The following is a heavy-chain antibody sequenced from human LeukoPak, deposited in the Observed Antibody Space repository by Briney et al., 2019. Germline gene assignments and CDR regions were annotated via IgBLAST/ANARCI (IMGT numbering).Heavy chain of an antibody. J-gene: IGHJ4*02. CDR1: GFTFSSYA. Sequence: PGGSLRLSCAASGFTFSSYAMSWVRQAPGKGLEWVSAISGSGGSTYYADSVKGRFTISRDNSKNALYLQMNSLRAEDTAVYYCARFPSSSWYFDYWGQGTLVTVSS. CDR2: ISGSGGST. V-gene: IGHV3-23*01. D-gene: IGHD6-13*01. CDR3: ARFPSSSWYFDY.